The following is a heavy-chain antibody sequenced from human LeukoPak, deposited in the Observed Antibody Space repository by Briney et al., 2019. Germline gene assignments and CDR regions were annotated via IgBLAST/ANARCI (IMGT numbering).Heavy chain of an antibody. J-gene: IGHJ3*02. CDR2: ICYSGST. CDR1: GGSISSSTYY. CDR3: ARAVAGDDAFDI. V-gene: IGHV4-39*07. Sequence: SETLSLTCTVSGGSISSSTYYWGWIRQPPGMGLEWMGSICYSGSTYYNPSLKSRVTISVDTSKNQFSLKLSSVTAADTAVYYCARAVAGDDAFDIWGRGTIVTVSS. D-gene: IGHD6-19*01.